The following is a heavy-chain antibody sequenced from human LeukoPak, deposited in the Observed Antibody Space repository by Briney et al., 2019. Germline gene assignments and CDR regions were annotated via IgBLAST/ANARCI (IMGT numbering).Heavy chain of an antibody. Sequence: PSETLSLTCTVSGGSISSYYWSWIRQPAGKGLEWIGRIYTSGSTNYNPSLKSRVTMSVDTSKNQFSLKLSSVTAADTAVYYCARERNPYSGYDLGTDYWGQGTLVTVSS. CDR1: GGSISSYY. CDR3: ARERNPYSGYDLGTDY. V-gene: IGHV4-4*07. D-gene: IGHD5-12*01. CDR2: IYTSGST. J-gene: IGHJ4*02.